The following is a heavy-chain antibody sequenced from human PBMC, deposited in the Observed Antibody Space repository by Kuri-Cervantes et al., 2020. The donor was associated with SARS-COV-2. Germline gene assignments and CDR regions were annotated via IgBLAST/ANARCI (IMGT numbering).Heavy chain of an antibody. V-gene: IGHV3-64*04. CDR1: GFTFSSYA. Sequence: GGSLRLSCSASGFTFSSYAMHWVRQAPGKGLEYVSAISSNGGSTYYADSVKGRFTISRDNSKNTLYLQMNSLRAEDTAVYYCARATWIQLYHAFDIWGQGTMVTVSS. CDR3: ARATWIQLYHAFDI. J-gene: IGHJ3*02. D-gene: IGHD5-18*01. CDR2: ISSNGGST.